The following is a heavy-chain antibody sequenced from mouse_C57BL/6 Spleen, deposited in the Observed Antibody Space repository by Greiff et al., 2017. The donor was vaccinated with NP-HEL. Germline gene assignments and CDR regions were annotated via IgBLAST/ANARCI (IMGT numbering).Heavy chain of an antibody. V-gene: IGHV1-82*01. CDR3: ARWGYYGSTWYFDV. J-gene: IGHJ1*03. CDR1: GYAFSSSW. D-gene: IGHD1-1*01. Sequence: VKLMESGPELVKPGASVKISCKASGYAFSSSWMNWVKQRPGKGLEWIGRIYPGDGDTNYNGKFKGKATLTADKSPSTAYMQLSSLTSEDSAVYFCARWGYYGSTWYFDVWGTRTTVTVSS. CDR2: IYPGDGDT.